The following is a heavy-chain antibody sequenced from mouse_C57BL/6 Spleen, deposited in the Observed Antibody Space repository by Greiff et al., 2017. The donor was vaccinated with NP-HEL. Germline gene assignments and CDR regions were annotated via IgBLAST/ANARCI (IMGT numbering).Heavy chain of an antibody. CDR3: ARGTSYAMDY. CDR1: GYAFSSYW. D-gene: IGHD3-3*01. CDR2: IYPGDGDT. V-gene: IGHV1-80*01. Sequence: VKLQESGAELVKPGASVKISCKASGYAFSSYWMNWVKQRPGKGLEWIGQIYPGDGDTNYNGKFKGKATLTADKSSSTAYMQLSSLTSEDSAVYFCARGTSYAMDYWGQGTSVTVSS. J-gene: IGHJ4*01.